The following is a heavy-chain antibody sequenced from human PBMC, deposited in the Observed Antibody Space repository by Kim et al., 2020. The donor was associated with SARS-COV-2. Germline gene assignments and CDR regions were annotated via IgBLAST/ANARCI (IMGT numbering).Heavy chain of an antibody. CDR3: ARAGYSYGSQYNWFDP. D-gene: IGHD5-18*01. V-gene: IGHV3-7*01. Sequence: GGSLRLSCAASGFTFSSYWMSWVRQAPGKGLEWVANIKQDGSEKYYVDSVKGRFTISRDNAKNSLYLQMNSLRAEDTAVYYCARAGYSYGSQYNWFDPWGQGTLVTVSS. CDR1: GFTFSSYW. CDR2: IKQDGSEK. J-gene: IGHJ5*02.